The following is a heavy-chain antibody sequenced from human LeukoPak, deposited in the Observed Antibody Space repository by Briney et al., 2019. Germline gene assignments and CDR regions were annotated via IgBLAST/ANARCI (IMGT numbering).Heavy chain of an antibody. CDR3: AKDPRYYDSSGYYYRYFQH. Sequence: PGRSLRLSCAASGFNFSTYGMHWVRQAPGKGLEWVAVISYDGINKYYADSVRGRFTISRDNSKNTLYLQMNSLRAEDTAVYYCAKDPRYYDSSGYYYRYFQHWGQGTLVTVSS. CDR2: ISYDGINK. V-gene: IGHV3-30*18. CDR1: GFNFSTYG. D-gene: IGHD3-22*01. J-gene: IGHJ1*01.